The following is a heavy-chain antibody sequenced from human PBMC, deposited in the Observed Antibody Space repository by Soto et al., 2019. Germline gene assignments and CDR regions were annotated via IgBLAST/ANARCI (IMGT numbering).Heavy chain of an antibody. CDR1: GFTFDDYA. CDR2: ISWNSGSI. V-gene: IGHV3-9*01. J-gene: IGHJ6*03. Sequence: EVQLVESGGGLVQPGRSLRLSCAASGFTFDDYAMHWVRQAPGKGLEWVSGISWNSGSIGYADSVKGRFTISRDNAKNSLYLQINSLRAEDTALYYCAKDFSYYYYYMDVWGKGTTVTVSS. CDR3: AKDFSYYYYYMDV.